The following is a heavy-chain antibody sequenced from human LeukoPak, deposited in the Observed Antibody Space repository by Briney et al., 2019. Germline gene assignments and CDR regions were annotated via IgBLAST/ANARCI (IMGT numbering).Heavy chain of an antibody. CDR1: GRSFSGYY. V-gene: IGHV4-34*01. D-gene: IGHD3-22*01. Sequence: SETLSLTRAVYGRSFSGYYWSWIRQPPGKGLEWIGEINHSGSTNYNPSLKSRVTISVDTSKNQFSLKLSSVTAADTAVYYCARTNYDSSGYYNWGQGTLVTVSS. CDR3: ARTNYDSSGYYN. J-gene: IGHJ4*02. CDR2: INHSGST.